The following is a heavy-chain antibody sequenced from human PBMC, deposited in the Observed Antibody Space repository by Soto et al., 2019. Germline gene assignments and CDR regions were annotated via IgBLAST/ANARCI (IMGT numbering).Heavy chain of an antibody. CDR1: GGSISSGRHH. CDR3: ATTGGY. D-gene: IGHD1-1*01. J-gene: IGHJ4*02. V-gene: IGHV4-39*01. CDR2: IYYSGST. Sequence: QLQLQESGPGLVKPSETLSLTYTVSGGSISSGRHHWRWIRQPPGKGLEWIGSIYYSGSTYYNPSRKTRVTISLDTSNNQFSLNLNSVTAADTAVYYCATTGGYWGQGILVTVSS.